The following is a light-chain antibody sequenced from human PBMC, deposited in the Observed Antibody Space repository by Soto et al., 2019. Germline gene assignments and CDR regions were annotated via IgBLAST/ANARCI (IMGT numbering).Light chain of an antibody. CDR1: SSDVGNYNY. CDR2: NVN. J-gene: IGLJ1*01. V-gene: IGLV2-14*01. CDR3: SSFTSSTTYV. Sequence: QSASVSGSPGQSITISCTGTSSDVGNYNYVSWYQQHPGEVPKLIIFNVNNRPSGVSNRFSGSKSGNTASLTISGLQAEDEADYYCSSFTSSTTYVFGTGTKVTVL.